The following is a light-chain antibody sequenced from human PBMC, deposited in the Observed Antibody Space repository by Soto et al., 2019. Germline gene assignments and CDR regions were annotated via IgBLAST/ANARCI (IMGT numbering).Light chain of an antibody. V-gene: IGLV2-14*01. CDR1: SSDVGGYNY. J-gene: IGLJ1*01. CDR3: SSYTTGSTL. CDR2: DVS. Sequence: LTQPASVSGSPGQSITISCTGTSSDVGGYNYVSWYQQHPGKAPKLMIYDVSNRPSGVSNRFSGSKSGDTASLTISGLQAEDEADYYCSSYTTGSTLFGTGTKVTVL.